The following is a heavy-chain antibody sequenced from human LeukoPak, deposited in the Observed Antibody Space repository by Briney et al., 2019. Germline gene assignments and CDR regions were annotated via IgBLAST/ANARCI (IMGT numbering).Heavy chain of an antibody. CDR3: AGDRRSRLYEF. CDR2: IWYDGSNK. J-gene: IGHJ4*02. CDR1: GFIFRNYG. V-gene: IGHV3-33*01. Sequence: GGSLKLSCAASGFIFRNYGMHWVRQAPGKGLEWVAVIWYDGSNKYYADSVKGRFTISRDNARNTLYLQMNSLRAEDTAVYYCAGDRRSRLYEFWGQGTLVIVSS. D-gene: IGHD6-13*01.